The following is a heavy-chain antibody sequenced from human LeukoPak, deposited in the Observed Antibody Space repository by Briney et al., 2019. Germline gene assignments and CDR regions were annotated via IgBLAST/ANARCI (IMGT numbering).Heavy chain of an antibody. V-gene: IGHV4-39*01. CDR2: IYYSGST. CDR3: ARLVSSGWLDYYYYYMDV. CDR1: GFTFSNYW. D-gene: IGHD6-19*01. Sequence: GSLRLSCAASGFTFSNYWMNWVRQPPGKGLEWIGSIYYSGSTYYNPSLKSRVTISVDTSKNQFSLKLSSVTAADTAVYYCARLVSSGWLDYYYYYMDVWGKGTTVTVSS. J-gene: IGHJ6*03.